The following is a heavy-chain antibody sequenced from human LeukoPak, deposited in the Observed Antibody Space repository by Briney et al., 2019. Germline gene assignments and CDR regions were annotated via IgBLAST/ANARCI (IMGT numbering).Heavy chain of an antibody. J-gene: IGHJ4*02. CDR3: AKGYDILTGLYFDY. V-gene: IGHV3-23*01. CDR1: GSTFSSYA. Sequence: PGGSLRLSCAASGSTFSSYAMSWVRQAPGEGLEWVSAISGSGGSTYYADSVKGRFAISRDNSKNTLYLQMNSLRAEDTAVYYCAKGYDILTGLYFDYWGQGTLVTVSS. CDR2: ISGSGGST. D-gene: IGHD3-9*01.